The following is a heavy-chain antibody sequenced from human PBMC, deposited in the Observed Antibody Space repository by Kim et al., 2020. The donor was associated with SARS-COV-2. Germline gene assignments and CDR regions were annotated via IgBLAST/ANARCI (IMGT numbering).Heavy chain of an antibody. Sequence: GGSLRLSCAASGFTYSNYWMSWVRQAPGKGLEWVATINQDGSEKYYVDSVKGRFTISRDNAKKSLYLQMNSLRAADTAVYYCARESPGTTGVNWFDPCGQGTLVTVSS. V-gene: IGHV3-7*01. CDR3: ARESPGTTGVNWFDP. D-gene: IGHD1-7*01. CDR1: GFTYSNYW. J-gene: IGHJ5*02. CDR2: INQDGSEK.